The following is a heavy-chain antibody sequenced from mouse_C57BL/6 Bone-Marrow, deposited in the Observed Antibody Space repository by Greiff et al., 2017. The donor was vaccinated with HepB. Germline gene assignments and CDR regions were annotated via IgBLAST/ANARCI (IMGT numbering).Heavy chain of an antibody. CDR3: TTYYYGSSVDY. Sequence: VQLQQSGAELVRPGASVKLSCTASGFNIKDDYMHWVKQRPEQGLEWIGWIDPETGDTEYASKFQGKATITADTSSNTAYLQLSSLTSEDTAVYYCTTYYYGSSVDYWGQGTTLTVSS. J-gene: IGHJ2*01. D-gene: IGHD1-1*01. CDR1: GFNIKDDY. CDR2: IDPETGDT. V-gene: IGHV14-4*01.